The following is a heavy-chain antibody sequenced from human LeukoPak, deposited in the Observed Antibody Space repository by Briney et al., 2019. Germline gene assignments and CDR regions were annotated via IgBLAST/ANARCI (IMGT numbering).Heavy chain of an antibody. J-gene: IGHJ1*01. CDR1: DDSISDYY. CDR2: TRYGGTT. D-gene: IGHD1-1*01. V-gene: IGHV4-59*01. Sequence: SETLSLTCSVSDDSISDYYWCWIRQPPGRGLEWIGYTRYGGTTSQNPSLKSRVTMSVDTSKNRLSLRLTSVTAADTAVYYCARGSGIHAWNLHHWDQGTLVTVSS. CDR3: ARGSGIHAWNLHH.